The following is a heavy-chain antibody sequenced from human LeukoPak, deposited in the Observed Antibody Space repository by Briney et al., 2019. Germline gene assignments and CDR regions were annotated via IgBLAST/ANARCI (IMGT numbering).Heavy chain of an antibody. V-gene: IGHV3-48*01. CDR1: GFTVSSSY. D-gene: IGHD4-17*01. CDR3: ARGAGPYGDYRDY. Sequence: GGSLRLSCAASGFTVSSSYMSWVRQAPGKGLEWVSYISRSDSTIYYADSVKGRFTISRDNAENSLYLQMNGLRAEDTAVYYCARGAGPYGDYRDYWGQGTLVTVSS. J-gene: IGHJ4*02. CDR2: ISRSDSTI.